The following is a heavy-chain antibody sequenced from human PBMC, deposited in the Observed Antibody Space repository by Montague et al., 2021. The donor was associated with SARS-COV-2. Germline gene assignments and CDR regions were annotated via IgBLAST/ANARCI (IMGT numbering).Heavy chain of an antibody. J-gene: IGHJ1*01. CDR2: IFFNRGP. CDR1: GVSINEYF. V-gene: IGHV4-59*01. CDR3: VSGRDGSYSHFHF. Sequence: SETLSLTCTVSGVSINEYFWTWIRQTPGKGLEWIGYIFFNRGPIHNASLKNRVTISLDTSKSRVSLRLTSVTAADTAVYFCVSGRDGSYSHFHFWGQGALVTVSS. D-gene: IGHD4-11*01.